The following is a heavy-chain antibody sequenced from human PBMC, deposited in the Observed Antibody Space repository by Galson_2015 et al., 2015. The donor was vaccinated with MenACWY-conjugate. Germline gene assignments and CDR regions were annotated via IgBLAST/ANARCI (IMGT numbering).Heavy chain of an antibody. CDR2: ISPIDAKT. CDR1: GYNFIPYW. CDR3: ARHPPGGRGMDV. D-gene: IGHD1-26*01. Sequence: HSGAAAKKPGESLTISCQASGYNFIPYWVGWVCQVSGKGLVWEGLISPIDAKTRYSPAFEGRVTISADNSITTAYLQWNSLQASDTAMYYCARHPPGGRGMDVWGQGTTVTVSS. J-gene: IGHJ6*02. V-gene: IGHV5-51*01.